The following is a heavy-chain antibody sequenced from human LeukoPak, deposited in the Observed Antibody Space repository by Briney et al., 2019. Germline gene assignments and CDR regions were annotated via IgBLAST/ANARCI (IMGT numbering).Heavy chain of an antibody. CDR2: IYTSGST. Sequence: PSETLSLTCTVSGGSISSYYLSWIRQPAGKGLEWIGHIYTSGSTNYSPSLKSRVTMSVDTSRNQFSLRLSSVTAADTAVYYCARGKWELPIDYWGQGTLVTVSS. V-gene: IGHV4-4*07. CDR3: ARGKWELPIDY. D-gene: IGHD1-26*01. J-gene: IGHJ4*02. CDR1: GGSISSYY.